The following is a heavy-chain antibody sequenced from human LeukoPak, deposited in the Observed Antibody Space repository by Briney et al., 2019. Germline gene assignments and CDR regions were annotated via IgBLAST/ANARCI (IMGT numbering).Heavy chain of an antibody. CDR3: ASGSSSWQDY. J-gene: IGHJ4*02. CDR2: INWNGDNT. V-gene: IGHV3-20*04. Sequence: GGSMRLSCAASGFTFDDYGMSWVRQAPGKGLEWVSGINWNGDNTGYADSVKGRFTISRDNAKNSLYLQMNSLRAEDTALYYCASGSSSWQDYWGQGTLVTVSS. CDR1: GFTFDDYG. D-gene: IGHD6-13*01.